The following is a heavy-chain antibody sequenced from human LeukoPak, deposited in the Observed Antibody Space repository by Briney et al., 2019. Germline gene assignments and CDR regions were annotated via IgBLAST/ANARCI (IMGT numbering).Heavy chain of an antibody. CDR2: ISGSGGST. CDR3: ARDPSYCTTTNCPDPDWYFDL. V-gene: IGHV3-23*01. CDR1: GFTFSSYA. D-gene: IGHD2-2*01. J-gene: IGHJ2*01. Sequence: GGSLRLSCAASGFTFSSYAMSWVRQAPGKGVEWVSSISGSGGSTYYADSVRGRFTISRDNSKNTLYLQMNSLRAEDTAVYYCARDPSYCTTTNCPDPDWYFDLWGRGTLVTVSS.